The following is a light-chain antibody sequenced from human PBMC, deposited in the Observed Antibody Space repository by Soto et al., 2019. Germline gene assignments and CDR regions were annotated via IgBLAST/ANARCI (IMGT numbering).Light chain of an antibody. CDR3: QQSNRAWT. J-gene: IGKJ1*01. CDR2: DAS. V-gene: IGKV1-5*01. Sequence: DIQMTQSPSTLSASVGDRVTITCRASQSISSWLAWYQQKPGKAPKLLIYDASSLESGVPSRFSGSGSGTEFTLTISSLQPDDFATYYCQQSNRAWTFGQGTKVEIK. CDR1: QSISSW.